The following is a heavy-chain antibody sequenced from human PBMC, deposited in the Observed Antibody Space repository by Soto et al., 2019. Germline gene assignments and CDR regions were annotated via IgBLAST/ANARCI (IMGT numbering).Heavy chain of an antibody. D-gene: IGHD3-10*01. CDR2: ISSSSSYI. Sequence: GGSLRLSCAASGFTFSSYSMNWVRQAPGKGLEWVSSISSSSSYIHYADSVKGRFTISRDNAKTSLYLQMNSLRAEDTAVYYCARVPDQGAVRRRNTRYDYYGMDVWGEGTTVTVSS. J-gene: IGHJ6*02. CDR3: ARVPDQGAVRRRNTRYDYYGMDV. CDR1: GFTFSSYS. V-gene: IGHV3-21*01.